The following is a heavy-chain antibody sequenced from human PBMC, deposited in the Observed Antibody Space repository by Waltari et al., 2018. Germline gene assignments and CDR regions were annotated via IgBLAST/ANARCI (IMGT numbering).Heavy chain of an antibody. D-gene: IGHD3-16*02. CDR2: FIPLSGSK. J-gene: IGHJ4*02. CDR1: GLSIRGYT. CDR3: ARGYRYDSSGRFYLDH. V-gene: IGHV1-69*12. Sequence: QVQLAQSGAEVKSPGSSVTISFKASGLSIRGYTSSWVRQAPGQGLEWMGGFIPLSGSKIYTQKFQGRLTITADGSTRTTVMELTNLRYEDTAVYFCARGYRYDSSGRFYLDHWGQGTPVIVSS.